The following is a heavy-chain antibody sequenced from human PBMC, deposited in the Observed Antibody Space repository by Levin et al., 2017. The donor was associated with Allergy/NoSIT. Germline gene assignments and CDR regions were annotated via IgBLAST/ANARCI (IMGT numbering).Heavy chain of an antibody. CDR2: IYSGGSS. Sequence: ETLSLTCAASGFTVSSNYMSWVRQAPGKGLEWVSVIYSGGSSYYADSVKGRFTISRDNSKNTLYLQMNSLRAEDTAVYYCARGDGYTDYWGQGTLVTVSS. V-gene: IGHV3-53*01. CDR3: ARGDGYTDY. D-gene: IGHD5-24*01. J-gene: IGHJ4*02. CDR1: GFTVSSNY.